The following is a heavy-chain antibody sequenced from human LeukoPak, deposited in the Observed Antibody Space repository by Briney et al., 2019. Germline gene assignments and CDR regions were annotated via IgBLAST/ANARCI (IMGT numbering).Heavy chain of an antibody. CDR2: IYYTGST. V-gene: IGHV4-39*01. CDR3: XXXXXXXXXXXXXXMDV. J-gene: IGHJ6*03. CDR1: GGSIISSSYY. Sequence: PSETLSLTCTVSGGSIISSSYYWGWIRQPPGKGLEWIGSIYYTGSTSYNPSLKTRVTISVDTSKNQLSLKLSSVTAAATAVYXXXXXXXXXXXXXXXXMDVWXXXXTVTVSS.